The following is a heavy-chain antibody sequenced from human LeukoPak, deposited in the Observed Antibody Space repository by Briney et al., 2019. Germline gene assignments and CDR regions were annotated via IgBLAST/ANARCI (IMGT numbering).Heavy chain of an antibody. CDR2: INSGGRTM. V-gene: IGHV3-48*03. CDR3: ARGASWIQLWQFDH. D-gene: IGHD5-18*01. CDR1: GFRFSSFE. J-gene: IGHJ4*02. Sequence: GSLRLSCAASGFRFSSFEMNWVRLAPGKGLEWVSYINSGGRTMYYGDSVKGRFTISRDNAKDSLYLHMNSLGAEDTGVYFCARGASWIQLWQFDHWGQGTQVTVSS.